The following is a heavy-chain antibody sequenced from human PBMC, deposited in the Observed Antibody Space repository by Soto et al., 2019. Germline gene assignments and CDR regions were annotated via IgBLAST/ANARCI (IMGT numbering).Heavy chain of an antibody. J-gene: IGHJ4*02. CDR2: IRDSAYSYAT. CDR1: GFVFKDSS. V-gene: IGHV3-73*01. CDR3: TRLISAAHDY. D-gene: IGHD3-10*01. Sequence: EVLLVESGGGMVQPGGSLKLSCAASGFVFKDSSIHWVRQASGKGLEWVGRIRDSAYSYATAYAESVKGRFTICRDDSNNTAYLQMSGLKTEDTAIYYCTRLISAAHDYWGQGTLVTVSS.